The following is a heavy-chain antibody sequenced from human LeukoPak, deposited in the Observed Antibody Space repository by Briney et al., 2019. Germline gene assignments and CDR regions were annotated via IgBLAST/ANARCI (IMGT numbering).Heavy chain of an antibody. Sequence: SGGSLRLSCGASGFTFSDYYISWILQAPGKGLEWISYISSSGSTIYYADSVKGRFTISRDNAKNSLYLQMNSLRAEDTAVYYCARAYDSSGYYYYWGQGTLVTVSS. V-gene: IGHV3-11*04. CDR3: ARAYDSSGYYYY. CDR1: GFTFSDYY. J-gene: IGHJ4*02. CDR2: ISSSGSTI. D-gene: IGHD3-22*01.